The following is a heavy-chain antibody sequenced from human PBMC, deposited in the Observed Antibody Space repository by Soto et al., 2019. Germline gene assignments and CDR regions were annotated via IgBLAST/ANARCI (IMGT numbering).Heavy chain of an antibody. J-gene: IGHJ4*02. D-gene: IGHD3-9*01. CDR3: ARVDHRGYFAILTDY. Sequence: QVQLQESGPGLVKPSQTLSLTCTVSGDSLSSGGHYWSWIRQHPGKGLEWIGHIYDSVNTYYSPSLRGRVYISADMSKNQFSLNLRSVTAADTAVYYCARVDHRGYFAILTDYWGQGTLVTVSS. V-gene: IGHV4-31*03. CDR1: GDSLSSGGHY. CDR2: IYDSVNT.